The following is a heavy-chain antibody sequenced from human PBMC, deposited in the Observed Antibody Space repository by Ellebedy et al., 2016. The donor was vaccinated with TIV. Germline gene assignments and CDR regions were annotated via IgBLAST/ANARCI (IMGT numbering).Heavy chain of an antibody. V-gene: IGHV4-59*08. CDR2: IYYNENT. Sequence: MPSETLSLTCTVSGASISSYYWSWIRQRPGKGLEWIGYIYYNENTNYNPSLKSRVTISVDTSKNQFSLNLNSVTAADTAVYFCASTPFSAGSGYHPHDYWGQGILVTVSS. D-gene: IGHD5-12*01. J-gene: IGHJ4*02. CDR3: ASTPFSAGSGYHPHDY. CDR1: GASISSYY.